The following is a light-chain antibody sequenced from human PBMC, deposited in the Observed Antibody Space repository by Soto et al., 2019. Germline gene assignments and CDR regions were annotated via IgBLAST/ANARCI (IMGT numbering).Light chain of an antibody. V-gene: IGKV3-15*01. CDR3: QQYNTWTSIT. J-gene: IGKJ5*01. Sequence: EIVMTQSPVTLSVSPGERATLSWRASQIVSRKLVWYQQKPGQAPRLLIYDTSTRATGIPARFSGSGSGTEFTLTISSLQSEDFAVYYCQQYNTWTSITFGQGTRLEIK. CDR1: QIVSRK. CDR2: DTS.